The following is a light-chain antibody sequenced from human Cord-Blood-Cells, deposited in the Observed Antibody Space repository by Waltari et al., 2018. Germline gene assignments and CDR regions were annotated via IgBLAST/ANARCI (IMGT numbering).Light chain of an antibody. CDR3: SSYAGRV. CDR1: SRDAGGHNY. CDR2: EVS. Sequence: QSALTQPPSPPGPPGQSVTISCTGTSRDAGGHNYVSWYQQHPGKAPKRMTYEVSKRPSGVPDRFSGSKSGNTASLTVSGLQAEDEADYYCSSYAGRVFGTRTKVTVL. J-gene: IGLJ1*01. V-gene: IGLV2-8*01.